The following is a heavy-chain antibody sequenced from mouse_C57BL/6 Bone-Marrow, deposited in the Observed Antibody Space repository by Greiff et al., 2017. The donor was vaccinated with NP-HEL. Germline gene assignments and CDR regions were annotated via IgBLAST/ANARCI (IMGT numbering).Heavy chain of an antibody. J-gene: IGHJ2*01. Sequence: VQLQQSGAELVKPGASVKLSCTASGFHIKDYYMHWVKQRTEQGLEWMGRIDPEDGETKYAPKFQGKATITADTPSNTAYLQFSSLTSEDTDVDYCARSITVVSYYFDYWGQGTTLTVSS. V-gene: IGHV14-2*01. CDR2: IDPEDGET. CDR3: ARSITVVSYYFDY. D-gene: IGHD1-1*01. CDR1: GFHIKDYY.